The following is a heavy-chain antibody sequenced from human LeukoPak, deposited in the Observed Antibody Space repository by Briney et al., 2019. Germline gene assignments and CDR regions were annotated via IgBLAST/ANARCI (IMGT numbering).Heavy chain of an antibody. CDR1: GGSISSYY. D-gene: IGHD3-22*01. CDR2: IYTSGST. J-gene: IGHJ5*02. CDR3: ARDRGSSGYYGGWFDP. V-gene: IGHV4-4*07. Sequence: SDTLSLTCTVSGGSISSYYWSWIRQPAGKGLEWIGRIYTSGSTNYNPSLKSRVTISVDKSKNQFSLKLSSVTAADTAVYYCARDRGSSGYYGGWFDPWGQGTLVTVSS.